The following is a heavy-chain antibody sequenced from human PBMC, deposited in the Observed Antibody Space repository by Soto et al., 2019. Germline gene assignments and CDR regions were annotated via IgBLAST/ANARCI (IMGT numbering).Heavy chain of an antibody. D-gene: IGHD3-22*01. J-gene: IGHJ6*02. CDR2: ISAYNGNT. Sequence: QVQLVQSGAEVKKPGASVKVSCKASGYTFTSYGISWVRQAPGQGLEWMGWISAYNGNTNYAQKLQGRVTMTTDTSTRTAYMELRSLRSDDTAVYYCARQYDSSGYYEPYYGMDVWGQGTTVTVSS. CDR1: GYTFTSYG. V-gene: IGHV1-18*01. CDR3: ARQYDSSGYYEPYYGMDV.